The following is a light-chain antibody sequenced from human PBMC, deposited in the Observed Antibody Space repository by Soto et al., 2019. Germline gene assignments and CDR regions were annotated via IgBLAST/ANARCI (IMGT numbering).Light chain of an antibody. CDR1: QSVSSN. CDR2: GAS. J-gene: IGKJ4*01. V-gene: IGKV3-15*01. CDR3: QQYNSCPPFT. Sequence: EIVMTQSPATLSVSPGERATLSCRASQSVSSNLAWYQQKPGQAPRLLIYGASTRATGIPARFSGSGSGTEFTLTISSLQSEDFAVYYCQQYNSCPPFTFGEGTKVEIK.